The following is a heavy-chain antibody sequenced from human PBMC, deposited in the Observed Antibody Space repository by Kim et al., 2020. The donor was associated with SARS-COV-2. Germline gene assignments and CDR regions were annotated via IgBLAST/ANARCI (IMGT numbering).Heavy chain of an antibody. J-gene: IGHJ4*02. Sequence: YAQKFQGRVTITADESTSTAYMELSSLRSEDTAVYYCARGRAAAGMTFDYWGQGTLVTVSS. D-gene: IGHD6-13*01. CDR3: ARGRAAAGMTFDY. V-gene: IGHV1-69*01.